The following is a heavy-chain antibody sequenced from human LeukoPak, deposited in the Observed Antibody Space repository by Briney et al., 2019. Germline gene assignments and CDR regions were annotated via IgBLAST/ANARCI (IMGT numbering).Heavy chain of an antibody. CDR3: ASAWIAAAGSIDY. D-gene: IGHD6-13*01. J-gene: IGHJ4*02. V-gene: IGHV4-34*01. Sequence: SETLSLTCAVYGGSFTGYYWSWIRQPPGQGLEWNGEINHSGRTNYNPSLKSRFTISVNTSKNQFSLKLSSVTAADTAVYYCASAWIAAAGSIDYWGQGTLVTVSS. CDR1: GGSFTGYY. CDR2: INHSGRT.